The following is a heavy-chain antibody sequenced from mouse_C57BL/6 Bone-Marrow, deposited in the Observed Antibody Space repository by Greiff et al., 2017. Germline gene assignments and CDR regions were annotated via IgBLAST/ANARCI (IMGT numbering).Heavy chain of an antibody. CDR3: AGTTVVATDYYAMDY. J-gene: IGHJ4*01. V-gene: IGHV1-42*01. Sequence: EVQLQQSGPELVKPGASVKISCKASGYSFTGYYMNWVKQSPEKSLEWIGEINPSTGGTTYNQKFKAKATLTVDKSSSTAYMQLKSLTSEDSAVYYCAGTTVVATDYYAMDYWGQGTSVTVSS. CDR2: INPSTGGT. CDR1: GYSFTGYY. D-gene: IGHD1-1*01.